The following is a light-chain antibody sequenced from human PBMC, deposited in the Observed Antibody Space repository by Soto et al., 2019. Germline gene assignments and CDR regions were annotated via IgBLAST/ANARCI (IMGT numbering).Light chain of an antibody. Sequence: ETVITHSTATLSVSPGERVTLSCTASQSVNTKVAWYQQKPGQPPSLLIYGVSTRATGIPARFSGSGSGKDFTLPISSLQPEDFATYYCQPYYTFPLTFGGVTQVDIK. CDR3: QPYYTFPLT. CDR2: GVS. J-gene: IGKJ4*01. V-gene: IGKV3-15*01. CDR1: QSVNTK.